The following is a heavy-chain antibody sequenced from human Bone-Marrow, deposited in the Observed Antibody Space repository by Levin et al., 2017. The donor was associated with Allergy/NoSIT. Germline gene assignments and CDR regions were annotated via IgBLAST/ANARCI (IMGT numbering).Heavy chain of an antibody. D-gene: IGHD3-10*01. CDR1: GFTFSSYW. Sequence: SGGSLRLSCAASGFTFSSYWMNWVRQAPGKGLEGVAHIKQDGSETYYMDSVKGRFTISRDNAENTLYLQMNSLRVEDTAVYYCATYGSGKGGLDVWGHGTTVTVSS. CDR3: ATYGSGKGGLDV. J-gene: IGHJ6*02. V-gene: IGHV3-7*01. CDR2: IKQDGSET.